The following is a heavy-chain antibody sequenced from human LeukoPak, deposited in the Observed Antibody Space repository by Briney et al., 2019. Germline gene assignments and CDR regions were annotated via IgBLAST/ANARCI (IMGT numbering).Heavy chain of an antibody. D-gene: IGHD1-26*01. CDR1: GVSISTPSYY. J-gene: IGHJ4*02. Sequence: PSETLSLTCTVSGVSISTPSYYWGCVRQPPGKGLEWIGSIYYSGSTYYNASLKSRVTRSVDTSRNQFSLKLSPVTAADTAVYFCASAPRRASIGRLDSWGQGSLVTVSS. CDR2: IYYSGST. CDR3: ASAPRRASIGRLDS. V-gene: IGHV4-39*01.